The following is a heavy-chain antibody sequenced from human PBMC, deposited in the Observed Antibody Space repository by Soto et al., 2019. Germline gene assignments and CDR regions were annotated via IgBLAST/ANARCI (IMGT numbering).Heavy chain of an antibody. Sequence: QVHLVQTGVEVRKPGASVKVSCTPSGYTFSDFYIYWVRQAPGQGLEWMGCLSPYSGATMTAQRFESRVTMATNTSISTAYMDLSSLRYDDTALYYCARGRRITLVGVPSFFSKGLDVWGQGTTVIVSS. J-gene: IGHJ6*02. CDR3: ARGRRITLVGVPSFFSKGLDV. D-gene: IGHD3-3*01. CDR1: GYTFSDFY. CDR2: LSPYSGAT. V-gene: IGHV1-2*02.